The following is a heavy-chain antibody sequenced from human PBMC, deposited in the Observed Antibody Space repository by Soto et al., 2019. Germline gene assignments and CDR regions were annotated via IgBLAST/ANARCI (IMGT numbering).Heavy chain of an antibody. CDR2: INPNSGGT. CDR1: GYTFTGYY. V-gene: IGHV1-2*02. D-gene: IGHD6-6*01. CDR3: ARDLVYSSSSQYFDY. Sequence: QVQLVQSGAEVKKPRASVKVSCKASGYTFTGYYMHWVRQAPGQGLEWMGWINPNSGGTNYAQKFQGRVNMTRDTSISTAYMALSRLRSDDTAVYYCARDLVYSSSSQYFDYWGQGTLVTVSS. J-gene: IGHJ4*02.